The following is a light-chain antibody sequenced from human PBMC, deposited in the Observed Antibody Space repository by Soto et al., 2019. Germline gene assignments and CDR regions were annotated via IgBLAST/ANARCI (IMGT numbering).Light chain of an antibody. CDR2: GAS. CDR1: HSVISSY. Sequence: EIVLTQSPGTLSLSPGERATLSCRASHSVISSYLAWYQQKPGQAPRLLIYGASSRATGIPDRFSGSGSGTEFTLTISRLQSEDFAVYYCQQYNNWPRTFGQGTKVDI. J-gene: IGKJ1*01. CDR3: QQYNNWPRT. V-gene: IGKV3-20*01.